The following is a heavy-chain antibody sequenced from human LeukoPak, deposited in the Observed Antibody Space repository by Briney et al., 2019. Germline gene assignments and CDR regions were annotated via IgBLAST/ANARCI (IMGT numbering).Heavy chain of an antibody. CDR1: GGSFRAYY. Sequence: SDTLSLTCAVYGGSFRAYYWSWLRQSPGKGLEWIAEINHRGDTNYNPSVKSRVSISVDTSKNQFSLKVTSLTAADTAVYYCARGPTISETGYFDYWGQGTLVTVSS. J-gene: IGHJ4*03. V-gene: IGHV4-34*01. D-gene: IGHD1-1*01. CDR3: ARGPTISETGYFDY. CDR2: INHRGDT.